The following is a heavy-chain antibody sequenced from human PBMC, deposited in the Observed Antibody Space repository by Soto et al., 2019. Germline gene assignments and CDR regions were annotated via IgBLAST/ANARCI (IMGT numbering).Heavy chain of an antibody. J-gene: IGHJ4*02. D-gene: IGHD3-10*01. V-gene: IGHV4-59*01. CDR2: VYYSGTI. Sequence: SEALSLNCTVSGVPISGYYWSWIRQSPGKGPEWIGYVYYSGTINYNPSLKSRVTMSLDTSNNQFSLKLNAVTAADTAVYYWATRPQGRTFFGAFEYWRQGTMVAVS. CDR3: ATRPQGRTFFGAFEY. CDR1: GVPISGYY.